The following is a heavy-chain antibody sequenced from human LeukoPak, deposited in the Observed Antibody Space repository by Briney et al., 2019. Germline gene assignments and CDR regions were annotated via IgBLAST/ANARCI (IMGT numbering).Heavy chain of an antibody. CDR2: ISGRDGST. J-gene: IGHJ4*02. D-gene: IGHD2-15*01. Sequence: GGSLRLSCAASGFTFSSYTLTWVRQAPGKGLEWVSSISGRDGSTYYADSVKGRFTISRDNSKNTLYLQMNSLRAEDTAIYYCAKESSGGDYWGQGTLVTVSS. CDR3: AKESSGGDY. CDR1: GFTFSSYT. V-gene: IGHV3-23*01.